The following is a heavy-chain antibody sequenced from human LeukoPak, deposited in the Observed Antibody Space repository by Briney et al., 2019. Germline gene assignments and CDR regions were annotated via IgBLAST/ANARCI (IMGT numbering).Heavy chain of an antibody. D-gene: IGHD3-3*01. CDR1: GFTFDDYG. V-gene: IGHV3-20*04. Sequence: GGSLRLSCAASGFTFDDYGMSWVRQAPGKGLEWVSGINWNGGSTGYADSVKGRFTISRDNAKNSLYLQMNSLRAEDTALYYCARDFPSSITIFGVASYYMDVWGKGTTVTVS. CDR2: INWNGGST. CDR3: ARDFPSSITIFGVASYYMDV. J-gene: IGHJ6*03.